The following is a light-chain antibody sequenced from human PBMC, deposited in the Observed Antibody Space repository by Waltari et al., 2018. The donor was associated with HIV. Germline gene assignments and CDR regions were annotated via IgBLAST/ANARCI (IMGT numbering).Light chain of an antibody. J-gene: IGLJ2*01. Sequence: QSALTQPASVSGSLGQSITISCTGTSSDVSGYKYVSWYQHHPDKASKLMLYDVTNRPAGVSNRVSGTKSCNTASLAITGLQGEDESDYYCSSYTSSSTLVVFGGGTNLTVL. CDR1: SSDVSGYKY. CDR2: DVT. V-gene: IGLV2-14*01. CDR3: SSYTSSSTLVV.